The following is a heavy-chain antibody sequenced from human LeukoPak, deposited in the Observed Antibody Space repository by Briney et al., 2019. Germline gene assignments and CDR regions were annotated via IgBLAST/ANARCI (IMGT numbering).Heavy chain of an antibody. CDR1: GGTFSSYA. V-gene: IGHV1-69*13. CDR3: APLFGHSSSWYDWFDP. Sequence: SVKVSCKASGGTFSSYAISWVRQAPGQGLEWMGGIIPIFGTANYAQKFQGRVTITADESTSTAYMELSSLRSEDTAVYYCAPLFGHSSSWYDWFDPWGQGTLVTVSS. J-gene: IGHJ5*02. D-gene: IGHD6-13*01. CDR2: IIPIFGTA.